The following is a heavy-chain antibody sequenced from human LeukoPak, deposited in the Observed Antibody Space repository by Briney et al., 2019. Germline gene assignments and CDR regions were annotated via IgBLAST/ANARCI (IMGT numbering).Heavy chain of an antibody. V-gene: IGHV3-23*01. D-gene: IGHD4-17*01. CDR1: GFTFSSYA. J-gene: IGHJ4*02. CDR3: AKSRLSTVTKLDY. CDR2: ISGSGGST. Sequence: PGGSLRLSCAASGFTFSSYAMSWVRQAPGEGLEWVSAISGSGGSTYYADSVKGRFTISRDNSKNTLYLQMNSLRAEDTAVYYCAKSRLSTVTKLDYWGQGTLVTVSS.